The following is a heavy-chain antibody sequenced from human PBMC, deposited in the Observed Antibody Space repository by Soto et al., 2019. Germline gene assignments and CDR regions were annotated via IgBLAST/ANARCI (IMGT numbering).Heavy chain of an antibody. CDR1: GGSFSRDY. J-gene: IGHJ4*02. CDR2: MYESGAT. Sequence: PSETLSLTCTVSGGSFSRDYWSWVRQPPGKGLEWIAYMYESGATKYSPSLQSRVTVSVDTSKNQFSLKLSSVTAADTAMYYCIYGDYTRSYFHYWGQGSLVTVSS. CDR3: IYGDYTRSYFHY. D-gene: IGHD4-17*01. V-gene: IGHV4-59*01.